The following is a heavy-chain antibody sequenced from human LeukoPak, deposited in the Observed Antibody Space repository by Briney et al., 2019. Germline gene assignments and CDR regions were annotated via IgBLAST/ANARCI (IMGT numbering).Heavy chain of an antibody. CDR2: ISYDGSNK. J-gene: IGHJ5*02. CDR3: AKAASNWFDP. Sequence: GGSLRLSCVASGFTFSSYGMHWVRQAPGKGLEWVAVISYDGSNKYYADSVKGRFTISRDNSKNTLYLQMNSLRVEDTAVYYCAKAASNWFDPWGQGALVTVSS. V-gene: IGHV3-30*18. CDR1: GFTFSSYG.